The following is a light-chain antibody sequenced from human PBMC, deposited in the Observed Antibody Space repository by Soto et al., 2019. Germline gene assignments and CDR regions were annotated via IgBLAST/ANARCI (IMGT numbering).Light chain of an antibody. J-gene: IGKJ5*01. Sequence: EVVLTQSPATLSLSPGERATLSCRASETIRGLLAWYQQRPGQPPRLLIYGASTRATGIPARFSGSGSGTEFTLTISSLQSEDFAVYYCQQYNNWPITFGQGTRLEIK. CDR1: ETIRGL. CDR3: QQYNNWPIT. CDR2: GAS. V-gene: IGKV3-15*01.